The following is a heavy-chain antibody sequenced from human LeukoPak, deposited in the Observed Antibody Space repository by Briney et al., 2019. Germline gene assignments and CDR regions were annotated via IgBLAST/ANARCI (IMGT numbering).Heavy chain of an antibody. CDR3: AKDGKLLPLDY. J-gene: IGHJ4*02. V-gene: IGHV3-23*01. Sequence: GGSLRVSCAASGFTFSSYAMSWVRQAPGNGLEWVSAISGSGGSTYYADSVKGRFTISRDNSKNTLYLRMNSLRAEDTAVYYCAKDGKLLPLDYWGQGTLVTVSS. CDR2: ISGSGGST. D-gene: IGHD2-15*01. CDR1: GFTFSSYA.